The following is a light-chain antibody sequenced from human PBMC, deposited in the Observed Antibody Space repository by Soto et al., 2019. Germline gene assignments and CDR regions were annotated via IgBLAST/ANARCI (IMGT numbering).Light chain of an antibody. CDR1: SSDVGGYDY. Sequence: QSVLTQPASVSGSPGQSITISCTGSSSDVGGYDYVSWYQHQPGKAPKLMIYEVARRPSGVSNRFSGSKSGNTASLTIAGLRAEDEGDYYCSSHSSSNTLVVFGGGTKLTVL. CDR2: EVA. CDR3: SSHSSSNTLVV. V-gene: IGLV2-14*01. J-gene: IGLJ3*02.